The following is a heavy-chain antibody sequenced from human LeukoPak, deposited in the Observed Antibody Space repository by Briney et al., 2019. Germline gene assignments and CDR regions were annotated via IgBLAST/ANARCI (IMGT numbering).Heavy chain of an antibody. Sequence: SETLPLTCTVSGGSISSSSYYWGWIRQPPGKGLEWIGSIYYSGSTYYNPSLKSRVTISVDTSKNQFSLKLSSVTAADTAVYYCASSPPKRAIYDSSGYFDYWGQGTLVTVSS. V-gene: IGHV4-39*07. CDR3: ASSPPKRAIYDSSGYFDY. D-gene: IGHD3-22*01. J-gene: IGHJ4*02. CDR2: IYYSGST. CDR1: GGSISSSSYY.